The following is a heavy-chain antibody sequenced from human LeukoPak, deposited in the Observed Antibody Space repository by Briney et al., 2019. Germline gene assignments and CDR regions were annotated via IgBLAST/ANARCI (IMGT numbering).Heavy chain of an antibody. J-gene: IGHJ4*02. CDR2: IYYSGST. D-gene: IGHD5-24*01. Sequence: PSETLSLTCTVSGGSISSADYYWSWIRQPPGKGLEWIGYIYYSGSTYYNPSLKSRVTLSVDTSNNQFSLRLSSVTAADTAVYYCARARDTNPLDYWGQGTLVTVSS. CDR3: ARARDTNPLDY. V-gene: IGHV4-30-4*08. CDR1: GGSISSADYY.